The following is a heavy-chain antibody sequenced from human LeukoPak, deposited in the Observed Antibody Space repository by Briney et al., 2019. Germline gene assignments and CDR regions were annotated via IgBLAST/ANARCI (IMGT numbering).Heavy chain of an antibody. V-gene: IGHV4-39*01. CDR1: GGSISSSPYY. CDR3: ARHVGQRHRIDY. Sequence: KPSETLSLTCTVSGGSISSSPYYWGWIRQPPGKGLEWMGTISSSGSTYYNPSLKSRVTISVDTSMNQFSLKLRSVTAADTAIYYCARHVGQRHRIDYWGQGTLVTVSS. D-gene: IGHD2-15*01. J-gene: IGHJ4*02. CDR2: ISSSGST.